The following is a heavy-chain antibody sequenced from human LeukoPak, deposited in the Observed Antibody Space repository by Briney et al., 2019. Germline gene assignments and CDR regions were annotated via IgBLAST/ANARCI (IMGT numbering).Heavy chain of an antibody. J-gene: IGHJ4*02. CDR3: ASYGSVSFFEY. D-gene: IGHD3-10*01. Sequence: GGSLRLSCAASGLTVSSSYMSWVRQAPGKGLEWVSIIYNDGSTYYADSMKGRFTISRDNSKNTLYLQVNSLRAEDTAMYYCASYGSVSFFEYWGQGTLVTVSS. CDR1: GLTVSSSY. CDR2: IYNDGST. V-gene: IGHV3-53*01.